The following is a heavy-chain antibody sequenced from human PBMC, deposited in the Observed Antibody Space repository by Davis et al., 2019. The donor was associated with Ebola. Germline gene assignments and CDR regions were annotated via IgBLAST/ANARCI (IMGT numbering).Heavy chain of an antibody. D-gene: IGHD3-10*01. CDR1: GYTFTSYG. J-gene: IGHJ6*04. CDR3: AREEILLWFGELFNSYYYGMDV. Sequence: ASVKVSCKASGYTFTSYGISWVRQAPGQGLEWMGWISAYNGNTNYAQKLQGRVTMTTDTSTSTAYMELSSLRSEDTAVYYCAREEILLWFGELFNSYYYGMDVWGKGTTVTVSS. V-gene: IGHV1-18*01. CDR2: ISAYNGNT.